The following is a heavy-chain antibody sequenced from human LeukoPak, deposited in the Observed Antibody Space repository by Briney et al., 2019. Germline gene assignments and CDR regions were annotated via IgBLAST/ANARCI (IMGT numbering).Heavy chain of an antibody. CDR3: ARLRYPFHGMDV. Sequence: ASVKVSCKASGYTFTSYDINWVRQATGQGLEWMGWMNPNSGNTGYAQKFQGRVTMTRNTSISTAYMELSSLRSEDTAVYYCARLRYPFHGMDVWGQGTTVTVSS. J-gene: IGHJ6*02. CDR2: MNPNSGNT. V-gene: IGHV1-8*01. D-gene: IGHD3-9*01. CDR1: GYTFTSYD.